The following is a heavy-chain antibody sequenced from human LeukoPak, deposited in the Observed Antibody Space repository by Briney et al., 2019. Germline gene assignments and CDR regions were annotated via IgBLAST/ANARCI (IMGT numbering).Heavy chain of an antibody. CDR2: IIPIFGTA. D-gene: IGHD4-11*01. V-gene: IGHV1-69*01. CDR3: ASSDDYSNLIYYYGMDV. J-gene: IGHJ6*02. Sequence: SVKVSCKASGGTFSSYAISWVRQAPGQGLEWMGGIIPIFGTANYAQKFQGRVTITADESTSTAYMELSSLRSEDTAVYYCASSDDYSNLIYYYGMDVWGQGTTVTVSS. CDR1: GGTFSSYA.